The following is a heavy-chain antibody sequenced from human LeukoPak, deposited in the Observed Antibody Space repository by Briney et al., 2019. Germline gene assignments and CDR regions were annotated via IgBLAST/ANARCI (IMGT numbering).Heavy chain of an antibody. V-gene: IGHV4-59*08. CDR2: IYSSGST. CDR3: TRRGTPYYYYYMDV. D-gene: IGHD3-16*01. CDR1: GGSINTYY. J-gene: IGHJ6*03. Sequence: SETLSLTCTVFGGSINTYYWSWIRQSPGKGLEFIGYIYSSGSTDYDPSLKSRVVISIDTSKSQFSLKMNSVTAADTAVYYCTRRGTPYYYYYMDVWGKGTTVTVSS.